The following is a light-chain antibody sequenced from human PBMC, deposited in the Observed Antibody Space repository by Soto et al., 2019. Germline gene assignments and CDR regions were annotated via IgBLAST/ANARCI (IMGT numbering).Light chain of an antibody. CDR3: SSYTSSSTLNYV. CDR1: SSDVGGYNY. CDR2: EVS. V-gene: IGLV2-14*01. J-gene: IGLJ1*01. Sequence: QSALTPPASVCWSPGHSITISCTGTSSDVGGYNYVSWYQQYPGKAPKLMIYEVSNRPSGVSNRFSGSKSGNTASLTISGLQAEDEADYYCSSYTSSSTLNYVFGTGTKVTVL.